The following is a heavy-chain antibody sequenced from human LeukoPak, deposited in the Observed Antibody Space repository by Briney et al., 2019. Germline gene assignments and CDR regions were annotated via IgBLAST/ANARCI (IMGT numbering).Heavy chain of an antibody. V-gene: IGHV1-2*02. J-gene: IGHJ4*02. CDR3: AREGAIVSSPHFDY. CDR2: INPNSGGT. CDR1: GYTFTGYY. D-gene: IGHD5/OR15-5a*01. Sequence: ASVKVSCKASGYTFTGYYMHWVRQAPGQGLEWMGWINPNSGGTNYAQKFQGRVTMTRDTSISTAYMELSRLRSDDTAVYYCAREGAIVSSPHFDYWGQGTLVTVSS.